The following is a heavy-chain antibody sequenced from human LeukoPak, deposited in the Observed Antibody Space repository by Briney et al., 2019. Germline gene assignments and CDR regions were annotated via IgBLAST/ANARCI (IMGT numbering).Heavy chain of an antibody. D-gene: IGHD3-10*01. J-gene: IGHJ5*02. CDR1: GFTFSSYG. Sequence: GGSLRLSCAPSGFTFSSYGMHWVRQAPGKGLEWVAVISYDGINKYYADSVRGRFTISRDNAKNSLYLQMNSLRAEDTAVYYCARDLLLWFGELSNWFDPWGQGTLVTVSS. CDR3: ARDLLLWFGELSNWFDP. CDR2: ISYDGINK. V-gene: IGHV3-30*03.